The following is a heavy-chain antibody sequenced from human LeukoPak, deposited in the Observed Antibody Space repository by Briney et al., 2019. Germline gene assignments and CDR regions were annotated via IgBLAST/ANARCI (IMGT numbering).Heavy chain of an antibody. V-gene: IGHV4-34*01. CDR2: INHSRST. CDR3: ARGGRRITMVRGVTSPGPMDV. J-gene: IGHJ6*02. CDR1: GGSFSGYY. Sequence: SETLSLTCAVYGGSFSGYYWSWIRQPPGKGLEWIGEINHSRSTNYNPSLKSRVTISVDTSKNQFSLKLSSVTAADTAVYYCARGGRRITMVRGVTSPGPMDVWGQGTTVTVSS. D-gene: IGHD3-10*01.